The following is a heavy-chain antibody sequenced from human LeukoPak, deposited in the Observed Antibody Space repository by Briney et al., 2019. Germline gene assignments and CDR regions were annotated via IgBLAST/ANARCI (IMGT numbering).Heavy chain of an antibody. CDR1: VGSISSAAYY. V-gene: IGHV4-39*01. D-gene: IGHD6-13*01. CDR2: IYYTGTT. J-gene: IGHJ5*02. Sequence: PSETLSLTCTVSVGSISSAAYYWGWVRQPPAKGVDWIGSIYYTGTTYYSPSLQTRATLSFDASKNQFPLKLTSVTATHTAVYCSARRPIAAGNNWFDPWGQGTLVTVSS. CDR3: ARRPIAAGNNWFDP.